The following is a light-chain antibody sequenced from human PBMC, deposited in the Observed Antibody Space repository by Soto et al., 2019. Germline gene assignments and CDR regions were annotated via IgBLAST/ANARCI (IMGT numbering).Light chain of an antibody. CDR2: ASS. CDR3: QQSYHTPVT. Sequence: DIQMTQSPSYLSASVGDTVTISCRANQSIYSYLNWYLQKTGKAPELLLYASSSLQNGAPTRFSGSGSGTTFTLTIRSLRPEDFATYYCQQSYHTPVTFGGGTKVDIK. J-gene: IGKJ4*01. CDR1: QSIYSY. V-gene: IGKV1-39*01.